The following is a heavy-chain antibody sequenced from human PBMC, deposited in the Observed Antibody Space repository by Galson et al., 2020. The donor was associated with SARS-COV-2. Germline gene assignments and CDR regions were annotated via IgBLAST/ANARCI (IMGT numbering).Heavy chain of an antibody. CDR2: ISPYNGDT. J-gene: IGHJ4*02. Sequence: ASVKVSCKTSGYTFINYDITWVRQAPGQGLEWMGWISPYNGDTNYAEKIQGRVTMTADTSTTTAHMELRNLRPDDTALYYCATGHLGDLDFWGQGTLVTVSS. CDR3: ATGHLGDLDF. CDR1: GYTFINYD. V-gene: IGHV1-18*01.